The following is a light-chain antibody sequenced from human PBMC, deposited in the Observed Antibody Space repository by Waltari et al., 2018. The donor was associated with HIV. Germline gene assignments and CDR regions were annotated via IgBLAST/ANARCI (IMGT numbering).Light chain of an antibody. Sequence: DIVMTQSPDSLAVSLGARATINCKSSQSVLYSSNNKNYLAWYQQKPGQPPKLLIYWASTRESGVPDRFSGSGSGTDFTLTISSLQAEDVAVYYCQQYYNTPITFGQGTRLEIK. V-gene: IGKV4-1*01. CDR1: QSVLYSSNNKNY. CDR2: WAS. J-gene: IGKJ5*01. CDR3: QQYYNTPIT.